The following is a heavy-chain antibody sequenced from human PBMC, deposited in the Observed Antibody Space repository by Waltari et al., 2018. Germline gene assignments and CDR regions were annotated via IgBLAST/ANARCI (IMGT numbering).Heavy chain of an antibody. CDR2: INHSGST. CDR1: GGSFSGYY. CDR3: ASYRYYYYGMDV. J-gene: IGHJ6*02. Sequence: QVQLQQWGAGLLKPSETLSLTCAVYGGSFSGYYLSWTRQPPGKGLEWIGEINHSGSTYYNPSLKSRVTISVDSSKNQFSLKLSSVTAADTAVYYCASYRYYYYGMDVWGQGTTVTVSS. V-gene: IGHV4-34*01.